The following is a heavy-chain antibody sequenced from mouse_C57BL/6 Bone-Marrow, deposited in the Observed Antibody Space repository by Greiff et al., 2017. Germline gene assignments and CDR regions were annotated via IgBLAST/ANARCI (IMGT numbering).Heavy chain of an antibody. Sequence: QVQLQQPGAELVRPGASVKLSCKASGYTFTDYYINWVKQRPGQGLEWIARIYPGSGNTYYNEKFKGKATLTAEKSSSTAYMQLSSLTSEDSAVYFCARSDDYFDYWGQGTTLTVSS. CDR3: ARSDDYFDY. CDR2: IYPGSGNT. CDR1: GYTFTDYY. J-gene: IGHJ2*01. V-gene: IGHV1-76*01.